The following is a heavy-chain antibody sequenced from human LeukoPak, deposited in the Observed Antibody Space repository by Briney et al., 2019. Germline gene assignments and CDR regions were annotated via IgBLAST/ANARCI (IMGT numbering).Heavy chain of an antibody. Sequence: PSETLSLTCAVYGESFSGYYWSWIRQPPGKGLEWIGEINHSGSTNYNPSLKSRVTISVDTSKNQFSLKLSSVTAADTAVYYCARARYNWNYDWFDPWGQGTLVTVSS. D-gene: IGHD1-7*01. CDR2: INHSGST. CDR3: ARARYNWNYDWFDP. V-gene: IGHV4-34*01. CDR1: GESFSGYY. J-gene: IGHJ5*02.